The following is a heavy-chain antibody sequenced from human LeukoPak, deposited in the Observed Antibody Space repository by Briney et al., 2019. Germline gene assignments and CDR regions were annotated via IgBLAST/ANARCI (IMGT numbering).Heavy chain of an antibody. CDR2: ISGSGGST. J-gene: IGHJ5*02. Sequence: GGSLRLSCAASGFTFSSYAMSWVRQAPVKVLEWVSAISGSGGSTYYADSVKGRFTISRDNSKNTLYRQMNSLRAEDTAVYYCAKTYSSGWNNPWGQGTLVTVSS. CDR3: AKTYSSGWNNP. CDR1: GFTFSSYA. D-gene: IGHD6-19*01. V-gene: IGHV3-23*01.